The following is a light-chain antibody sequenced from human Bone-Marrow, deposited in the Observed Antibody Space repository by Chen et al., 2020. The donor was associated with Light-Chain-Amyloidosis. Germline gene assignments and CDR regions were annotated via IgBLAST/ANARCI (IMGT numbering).Light chain of an antibody. CDR3: VAWDDSLNGPM. CDR2: NND. CDR1: ISNIGSNS. J-gene: IGLJ3*02. Sequence: QSVLTQLPSAPGTHGQRVTISCSGGISNIGSNSVNWHQQLPVTAPRLLIYNNDRRPSGVPDRFSGSKSGTSASLAISGLQSEDEADYYCVAWDDSLNGPMFGGGTKLTVL. V-gene: IGLV1-44*01.